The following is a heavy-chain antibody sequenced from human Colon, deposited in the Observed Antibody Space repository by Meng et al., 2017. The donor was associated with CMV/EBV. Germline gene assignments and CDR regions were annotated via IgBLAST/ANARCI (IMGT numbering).Heavy chain of an antibody. CDR3: ARDGEYGDYLDY. V-gene: IGHV1-2*02. CDR1: GYTFTGYY. J-gene: IGHJ4*02. CDR2: INPNSCGT. D-gene: IGHD4-17*01. Sequence: ASVKVSCKASGYTFTGYYMHWVRQAPGQGLEWMGWINPNSCGTNYAQKFQGRVTMTRDTSISTAYMELSRLRSDDTAVYYCARDGEYGDYLDYWGQGTLVTVSS.